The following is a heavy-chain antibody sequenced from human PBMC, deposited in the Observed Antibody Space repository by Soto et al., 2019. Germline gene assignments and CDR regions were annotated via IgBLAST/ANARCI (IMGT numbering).Heavy chain of an antibody. CDR1: GFTFSSYA. D-gene: IGHD2-15*01. Sequence: PGWSLRLSCAASGFTFSSYAMSWVRQAPGKGLDWVGRIKSKSDGGTTEYAAPVRGRFTISRDDSKNTLYLQMNSLKTEDTAVYYCTTDLWRIAVVVGSTGYFNPWGQGTPVTVSS. V-gene: IGHV3-15*01. CDR3: TTDLWRIAVVVGSTGYFNP. CDR2: IKSKSDGGTT. J-gene: IGHJ5*02.